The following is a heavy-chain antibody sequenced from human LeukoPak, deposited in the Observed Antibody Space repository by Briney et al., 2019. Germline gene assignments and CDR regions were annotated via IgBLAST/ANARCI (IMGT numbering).Heavy chain of an antibody. CDR3: AMTRQYQLLGPVDY. CDR2: ITGSGDST. Sequence: GGSLRLSCAASGFTFSSSAMTWVRQAPGKGLEWVSIITGSGDSTYYADSVRGRFTISRDNSKNTLYLQMNSLRAEDTAVYYCAMTRQYQLLGPVDYWGQGTLVTVSS. CDR1: GFTFSSSA. V-gene: IGHV3-23*01. D-gene: IGHD2-2*01. J-gene: IGHJ4*02.